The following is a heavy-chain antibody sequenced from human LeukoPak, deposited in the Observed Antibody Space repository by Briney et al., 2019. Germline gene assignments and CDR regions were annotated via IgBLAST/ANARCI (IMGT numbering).Heavy chain of an antibody. V-gene: IGHV3-30*02. CDR1: GFTFSSYG. J-gene: IGHJ4*02. D-gene: IGHD3-22*01. Sequence: GGSLRLSCAASGFTFSSYGMHWVRQAPGKGLEWAAFIRYDGSNKYYADSVKGRFTISRDNAKNTLYLQMNSLRAEDTAVYYCARGGYYYDSSGYYPFDYWGQGTLVTVSS. CDR3: ARGGYYYDSSGYYPFDY. CDR2: IRYDGSNK.